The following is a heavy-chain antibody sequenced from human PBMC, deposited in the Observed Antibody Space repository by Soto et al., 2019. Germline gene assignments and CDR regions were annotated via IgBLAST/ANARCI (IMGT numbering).Heavy chain of an antibody. CDR3: AKAFGGPPYFIVKPPTTSY. Sequence: QVQLVESGGGVVQPGRSLRLSCAASGFTFSSYGMHWVRQAPGKGLEWVAVISYDGSNKYYADSVKGRFTISRDNSKNTLYLQMNSLRAEDTAVYYCAKAFGGPPYFIVKPPTTSYWGQGTLVAVSS. J-gene: IGHJ4*02. CDR2: ISYDGSNK. V-gene: IGHV3-30*18. D-gene: IGHD3-16*01. CDR1: GFTFSSYG.